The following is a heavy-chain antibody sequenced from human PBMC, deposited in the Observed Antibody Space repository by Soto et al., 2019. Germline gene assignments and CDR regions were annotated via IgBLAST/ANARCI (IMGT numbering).Heavy chain of an antibody. J-gene: IGHJ4*02. CDR3: ARGPGGPDGPGDY. D-gene: IGHD2-15*01. CDR2: INAGNGNT. CDR1: GGTFSSYA. Sequence: GASVKVSCKASGGTFSSYAMHWVRQAPGQRLEWMGWINAGNGNTKYSQKFQGRVTITRDTSASTAYMELSSLRSEDTALYYCARGPGGPDGPGDYWGQGTLVTVSS. V-gene: IGHV1-3*01.